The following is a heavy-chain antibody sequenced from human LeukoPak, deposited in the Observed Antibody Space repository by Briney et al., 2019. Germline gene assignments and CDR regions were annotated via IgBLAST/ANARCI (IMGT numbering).Heavy chain of an antibody. V-gene: IGHV1-69*01. CDR2: IIPIVGTT. J-gene: IGHJ4*02. Sequence: SVKVSSKASGGTFSSYAFSWVRQAPGQGLEWMGGIIPIVGTTNYAQMFQGRVTITADESTSTAYMELSSLRSEDTAVYYCARGGYYYDSSGYSHLPDYWGQGTLVTVSA. CDR1: GGTFSSYA. CDR3: ARGGYYYDSSGYSHLPDY. D-gene: IGHD3-22*01.